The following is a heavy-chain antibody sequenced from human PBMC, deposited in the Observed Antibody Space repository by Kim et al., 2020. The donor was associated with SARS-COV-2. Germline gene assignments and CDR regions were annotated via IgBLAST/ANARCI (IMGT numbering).Heavy chain of an antibody. CDR1: GGTFSSYA. V-gene: IGHV1-69*13. D-gene: IGHD1-20*01. Sequence: SVKVSCKASGGTFSSYAISWVRQAPGQGLEWMGGIIPIFGTANYAQKFQGRVTITADESTSTAYMELSSLRSEDTAVYYCARVVSNPWYFDYWGQGTLVTVSS. CDR2: IIPIFGTA. J-gene: IGHJ4*02. CDR3: ARVVSNPWYFDY.